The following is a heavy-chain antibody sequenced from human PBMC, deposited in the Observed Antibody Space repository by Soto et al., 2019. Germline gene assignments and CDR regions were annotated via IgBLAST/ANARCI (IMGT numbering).Heavy chain of an antibody. D-gene: IGHD3-10*01. V-gene: IGHV1-18*01. CDR3: ARDLDGSGSYYTDY. J-gene: IGHJ4*02. CDR1: GYTFTNYG. Sequence: ASVKVSCKASGYTFTNYGISWVRQAPGQGLEWMGWISAYKGDTNYAQNFRGRVTMTTDTSTNTAYMELRSLRDDDTAVYYCARDLDGSGSYYTDYWGPGTLVTVS. CDR2: ISAYKGDT.